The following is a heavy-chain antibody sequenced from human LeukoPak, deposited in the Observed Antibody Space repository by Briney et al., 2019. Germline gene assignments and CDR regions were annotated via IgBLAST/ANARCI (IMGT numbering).Heavy chain of an antibody. CDR2: IIPIFGTA. V-gene: IGHV1-69*05. J-gene: IGHJ4*02. CDR1: GGTFSSYA. Sequence: SVKVSCKASGGTFSSYAISWVRQAPGQGLELRGGIIPIFGTANYAQKFQGRVTITTDESTSTAYMELSSLRSEDTAVYYCASGVFYGSGSYGVDYWGQGTLVTVSS. CDR3: ASGVFYGSGSYGVDY. D-gene: IGHD3-10*01.